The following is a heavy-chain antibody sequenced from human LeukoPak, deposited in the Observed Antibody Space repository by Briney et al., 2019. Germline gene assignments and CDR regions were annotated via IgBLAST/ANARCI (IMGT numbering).Heavy chain of an antibody. CDR1: GFIFSSYS. CDR2: ISYRGDTM. Sequence: GGSLRLSCAGSGFIFSSYSMNWVRRAPGKGLEWVAFISYRGDTMYYADSVRGRFTISRDNAMSSLYLQMNSLRDDDTAVYYCARGETAVTSYLHFWGQGTLVTVSS. J-gene: IGHJ4*02. CDR3: ARGETAVTSYLHF. V-gene: IGHV3-48*02. D-gene: IGHD4-17*01.